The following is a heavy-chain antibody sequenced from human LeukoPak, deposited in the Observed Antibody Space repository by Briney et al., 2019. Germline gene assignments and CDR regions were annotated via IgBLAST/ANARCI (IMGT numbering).Heavy chain of an antibody. CDR1: GGSISSSNW. Sequence: SETLSLTCAVSGGSISSSNWWSWVRQPPGKGLEWIGEIYHSGSTNYNPSLKSRVTISVDKSKNQFSLKLSSVTAADTAVYYCASGGTMVRGVIRPYYFDYWGQGTLVTVSP. CDR2: IYHSGST. J-gene: IGHJ4*02. V-gene: IGHV4-4*02. CDR3: ASGGTMVRGVIRPYYFDY. D-gene: IGHD3-10*01.